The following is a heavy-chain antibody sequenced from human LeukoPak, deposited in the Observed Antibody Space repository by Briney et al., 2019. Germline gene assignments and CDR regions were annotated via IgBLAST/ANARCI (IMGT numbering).Heavy chain of an antibody. CDR3: ARGGFLVSEHFQH. CDR2: ISWDGSTT. V-gene: IGHV3-43D*03. J-gene: IGHJ1*01. CDR1: GFTFDDYA. D-gene: IGHD3-16*01. Sequence: PGGSLRLSCAASGFTFDDYALHWVRQTPGRAPEWLSLISWDGSTTYYADSVRGRFTVSRDNTQDSLYLQMNSLTTEDTAFYYCARGGFLVSEHFQHWGQGTLVSVSS.